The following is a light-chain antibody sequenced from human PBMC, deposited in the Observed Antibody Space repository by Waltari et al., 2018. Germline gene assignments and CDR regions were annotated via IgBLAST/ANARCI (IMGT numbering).Light chain of an antibody. CDR1: PGVRSQ. CDR3: QQHDNWPFT. Sequence: EIVMTQSPATLSVSPGERVTLSSRASPGVRSQLAWYQRKPGQAPRLLIHGASTRGTDIPARFSGSGSGTEFTLTISSLQSEDFAVYYCQQHDNWPFTFGPGTTVDI. V-gene: IGKV3-15*01. CDR2: GAS. J-gene: IGKJ3*01.